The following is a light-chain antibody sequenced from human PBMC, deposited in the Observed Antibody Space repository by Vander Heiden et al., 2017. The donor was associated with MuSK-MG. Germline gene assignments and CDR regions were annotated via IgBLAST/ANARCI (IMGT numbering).Light chain of an antibody. J-gene: IGKJ3*01. CDR1: QSVSDY. CDR2: DTS. Sequence: EIVLTQSPATLSLSPGERATLSCRASQSVSDYLAWYQQKPGQAPRLLIYDTSNRATGIPARFSGSGSGTDFTLTISSLEPEDFAVYYCQQHSKGPPIFTFGHGTKVDMK. CDR3: QQHSKGPPIFT. V-gene: IGKV3-11*01.